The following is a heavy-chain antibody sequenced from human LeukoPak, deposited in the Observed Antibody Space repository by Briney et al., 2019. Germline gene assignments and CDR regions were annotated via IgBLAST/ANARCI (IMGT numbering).Heavy chain of an antibody. D-gene: IGHD3-10*01. CDR2: ISGSGGST. J-gene: IGHJ4*02. V-gene: IGHV3-23*01. CDR1: GFTFSSYA. Sequence: GVSLRLSCAASGFTFSSYAMSWVRQAPGKGLEWVSAISGSGGSTYYADSVKGRFTTSRDNSKNTLYLQMNSLRAEDTAVYYCAKDRQGSGSYYKGSFDYWGQGTLVTVSS. CDR3: AKDRQGSGSYYKGSFDY.